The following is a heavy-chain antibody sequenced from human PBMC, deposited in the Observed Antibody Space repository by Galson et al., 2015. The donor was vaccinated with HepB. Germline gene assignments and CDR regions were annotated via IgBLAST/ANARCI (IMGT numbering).Heavy chain of an antibody. J-gene: IGHJ4*02. D-gene: IGHD3-16*01. CDR2: ISSSSSYI. Sequence: SLRLSCAASGFTFSSYSMNWVRQAPGKGLEWVSSISSSSSYIYYADSVKGRFTISRDNAKNSLYLQMNSLRAEDTAVYYCARDWGEIRDPLDYWGQGTLVTVSS. V-gene: IGHV3-21*01. CDR1: GFTFSSYS. CDR3: ARDWGEIRDPLDY.